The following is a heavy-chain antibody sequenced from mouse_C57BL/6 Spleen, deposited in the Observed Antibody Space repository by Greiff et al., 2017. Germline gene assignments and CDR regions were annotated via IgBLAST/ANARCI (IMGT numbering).Heavy chain of an antibody. CDR3: AREARLRRYFDV. V-gene: IGHV1-18*01. J-gene: IGHJ1*03. Sequence: EVKLQESGPELVKPGASVKIPCKASGYTFTDYNMDWVKQSHGKSLEWIGDINPNNGGTIYNQKFKGKATLTVDKSSSTAYMELRSLTSEDTAVYYCAREARLRRYFDVWGTGTTVTVSS. CDR1: GYTFTDYN. CDR2: INPNNGGT. D-gene: IGHD2-4*01.